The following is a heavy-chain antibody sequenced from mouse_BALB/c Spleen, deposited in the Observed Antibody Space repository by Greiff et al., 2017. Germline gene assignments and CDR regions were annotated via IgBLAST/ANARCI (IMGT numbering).Heavy chain of an antibody. J-gene: IGHJ4*01. CDR3: ARDPITTVVAPYAMDY. CDR2: IYPGDGDT. CDR1: GYAFSSSW. Sequence: VQLQQSGPELVKPGASVKISCKASGYAFSSSWMNWVKQRPGQGLEWIGRIYPGDGDTNYNGKFKGKATLTADKSSSTAYMQLSSLTSVDSAVYFCARDPITTVVAPYAMDYWGQGTSVTVSS. D-gene: IGHD1-1*01. V-gene: IGHV1-82*01.